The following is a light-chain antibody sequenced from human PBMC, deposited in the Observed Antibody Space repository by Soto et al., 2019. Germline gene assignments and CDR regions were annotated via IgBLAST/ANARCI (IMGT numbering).Light chain of an antibody. V-gene: IGKV3-15*01. CDR3: QQYNNWPWT. Sequence: EIEMAQSPATLSLATGERVTLSCRASESVSTNLAWYQQKAGQAPRLLIYAASTRATGIPARFSGSGSGTEFTLTISSLHSEDFAVYYCQQYNNWPWTFGQGTKVDI. CDR2: AAS. CDR1: ESVSTN. J-gene: IGKJ1*01.